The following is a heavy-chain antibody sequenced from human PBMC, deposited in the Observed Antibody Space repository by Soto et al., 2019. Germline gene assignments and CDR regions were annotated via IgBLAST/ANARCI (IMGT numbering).Heavy chain of an antibody. CDR1: GFTFSSYA. J-gene: IGHJ4*02. CDR2: ISGSGGST. Sequence: GGSLRLSCAASGFTFSSYAMSWVRQAPGKGLEWVSAISGSGGSTYYADSVKGRFSISRDNSKNTLYLQMNSLRAEDTAVYYCAKSGYSSSWLWGYWGQGTLVTVSS. D-gene: IGHD6-13*01. V-gene: IGHV3-23*01. CDR3: AKSGYSSSWLWGY.